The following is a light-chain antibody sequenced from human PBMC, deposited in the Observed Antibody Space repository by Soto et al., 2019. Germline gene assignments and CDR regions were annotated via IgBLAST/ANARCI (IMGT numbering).Light chain of an antibody. V-gene: IGLV2-14*01. J-gene: IGLJ2*01. CDR1: SSDVGGYNY. CDR2: DVS. Sequence: QSVLTQPASVSGSPGQSITISCTGTSSDVGGYNYVSWYQQHPGKAPKLMICDVSNRPSGVSNRFSGSKSGNTASLTISGLQAEDEADYYCGSYTSSSTLVFGGGTKLTVL. CDR3: GSYTSSSTLV.